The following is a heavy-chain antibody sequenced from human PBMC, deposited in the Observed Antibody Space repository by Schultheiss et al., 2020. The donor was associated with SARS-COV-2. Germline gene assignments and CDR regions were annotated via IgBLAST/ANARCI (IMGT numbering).Heavy chain of an antibody. CDR1: GGSISSYY. CDR3: ARGYGSSWYGFDY. Sequence: SETLSLTCTVSGGSISSYYWSWIRQPPGKGLEWIGSIYHSGSTNYNPSLKSRVTISVDTSKNQFSLKLSSVTAADTAVYYCARGYGSSWYGFDYWGQGTLVTVSS. CDR2: IYHSGST. J-gene: IGHJ4*02. V-gene: IGHV4-59*12. D-gene: IGHD6-13*01.